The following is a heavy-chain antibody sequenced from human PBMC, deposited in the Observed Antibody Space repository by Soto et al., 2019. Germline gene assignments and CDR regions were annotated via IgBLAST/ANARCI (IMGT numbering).Heavy chain of an antibody. J-gene: IGHJ4*02. CDR1: GFTFSSYS. Sequence: EVQLVESGGGLVKPGGSLRLSCAASGFTFSSYSMNWVRQAPGKGLEWVSSISSSSSYIYYADSVKGRFTISRDNAKNSLYLQMNSLRAEDTAVYYCARDFSSGWYGEGLGFDYWGQGTLVTVSS. CDR2: ISSSSSYI. V-gene: IGHV3-21*01. D-gene: IGHD6-19*01. CDR3: ARDFSSGWYGEGLGFDY.